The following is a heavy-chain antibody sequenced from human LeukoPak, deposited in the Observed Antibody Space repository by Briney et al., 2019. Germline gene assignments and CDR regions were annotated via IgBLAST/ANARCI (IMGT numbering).Heavy chain of an antibody. D-gene: IGHD3-10*01. CDR2: INHSGST. V-gene: IGHV4-34*01. CDR1: GGSFSGYY. CDR3: ARGRVLLWFGNKAYYFDY. Sequence: SETLSLTCAVYGGSFSGYYWRWIRHHPGKGLEWSREINHSGSTNYNPSLKSRVTISVDTSKNQFSLKLSSVTAADTAVYYCARGRVLLWFGNKAYYFDYWGQGTLVTVSS. J-gene: IGHJ4*02.